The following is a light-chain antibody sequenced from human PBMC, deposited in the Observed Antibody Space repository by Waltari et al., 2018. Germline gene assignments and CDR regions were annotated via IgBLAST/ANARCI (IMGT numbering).Light chain of an antibody. CDR1: SGSVSTSHY. V-gene: IGLV8-61*01. Sequence: QTVVTQEPSFSVPPGGTVTLTCGLSSGSVSTSHYPSWYQQTPGQARPTVLYRTETRPPGCPDPVSGSIIGNKAALTIPGAQADDESDYYCSVYMHPGSVLFGGGTRLTVL. J-gene: IGLJ2*01. CDR3: SVYMHPGSVL. CDR2: RTE.